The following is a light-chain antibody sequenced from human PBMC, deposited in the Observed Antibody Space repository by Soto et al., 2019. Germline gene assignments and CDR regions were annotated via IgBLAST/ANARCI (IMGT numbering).Light chain of an antibody. CDR3: QQYGSSRFT. CDR2: GAS. V-gene: IGKV3-20*01. Sequence: ESVLTQSPGTLSLSPGERATLSGRASQSVSSSYLAWYQQKPGQAPRLLIYGASNRATGIPDRFSGSGSGTDFTLTISRLEPEDFAVYYCQQYGSSRFTFGPGTKVDIK. CDR1: QSVSSSY. J-gene: IGKJ3*01.